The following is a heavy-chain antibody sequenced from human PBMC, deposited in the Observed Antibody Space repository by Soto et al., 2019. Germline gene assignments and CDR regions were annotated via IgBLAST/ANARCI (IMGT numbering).Heavy chain of an antibody. J-gene: IGHJ6*02. CDR1: GFTFSDYY. V-gene: IGHV3-11*06. D-gene: IGHD1-26*01. CDR2: SDGSSAYT. CDR3: ARAVGNYYGIDV. Sequence: QVQLVESGGGLVKPGGSVRLSCAASGFTFSDYYMNWIRQAPGKGLEWVSDSDGSSAYTNYADSVKGRFTITRDNAKNSLFLQLTSRRDEDTAVHYCARAVGNYYGIDVWGQGTTVTVSS.